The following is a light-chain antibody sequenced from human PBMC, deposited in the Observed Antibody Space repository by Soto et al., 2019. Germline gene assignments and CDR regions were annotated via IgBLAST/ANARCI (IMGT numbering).Light chain of an antibody. V-gene: IGKV3D-15*01. CDR1: QYINTR. Sequence: EIVLTQSPATLSSFPGDRVTLSCRASQYINTRLAWYQHRPGQAPRLLIYQTSIRAAGIPARFSASGTGTEFTLTISSLQSEDFAVYYCQQYDNWLPTFGQGTRLEIK. CDR2: QTS. J-gene: IGKJ5*01. CDR3: QQYDNWLPT.